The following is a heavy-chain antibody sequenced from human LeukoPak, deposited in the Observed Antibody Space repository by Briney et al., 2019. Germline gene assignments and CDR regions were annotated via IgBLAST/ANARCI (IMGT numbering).Heavy chain of an antibody. CDR1: GFTLSSYN. J-gene: IGHJ4*02. CDR2: ISYDGSNK. Sequence: GGALRLSCAASGFTLSSYNMGWVRQAPGKGLEWVAVISYDGSNKYYPDSLKGRFTISRDNSKNTVYLQMNSLRAEDTAVYYCAKDVGLSTVTTGGYWGQGTLVTVSS. D-gene: IGHD4-17*01. CDR3: AKDVGLSTVTTGGY. V-gene: IGHV3-30-3*01.